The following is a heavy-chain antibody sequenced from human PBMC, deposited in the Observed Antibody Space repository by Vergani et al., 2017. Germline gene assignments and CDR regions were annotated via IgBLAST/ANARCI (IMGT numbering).Heavy chain of an antibody. V-gene: IGHV3-23*01. CDR1: GFTFIMHA. J-gene: IGHJ3*02. CDR2: RSASDRRT. D-gene: IGHD6-19*01. Sequence: EVQLLESGGDLVQPGGSLRLSCAASGFTFIMHAMSWVRQAPGKGLEWVSTRSASDRRTHYADSVKGRFTISRDNSKNTLFLHMNSLRPEDTAVYYCAKVGRSEVAVTFGAFDIWGQGTMVTVSS. CDR3: AKVGRSEVAVTFGAFDI.